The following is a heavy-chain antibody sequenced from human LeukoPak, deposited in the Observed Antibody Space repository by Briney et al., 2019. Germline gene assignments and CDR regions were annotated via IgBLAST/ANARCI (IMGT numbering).Heavy chain of an antibody. CDR2: ISGSGGTT. CDR3: ASPPSTTSWYVFY. J-gene: IGHJ4*02. Sequence: GGSLRLSCAASGFTLSNYWMTWVRQAPGKGLEWVSVISGSGGTTKYVDSVKGRFTISRDNSKNTLYLQMNSLRAEDTAVYYCASPPSTTSWYVFYWGQGALVTVSS. CDR1: GFTLSNYW. V-gene: IGHV3-23*01. D-gene: IGHD5/OR15-5a*01.